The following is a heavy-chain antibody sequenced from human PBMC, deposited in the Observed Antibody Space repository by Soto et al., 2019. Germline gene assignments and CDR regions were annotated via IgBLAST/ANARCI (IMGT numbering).Heavy chain of an antibody. CDR1: GFSLSTSGVG. CDR3: AHSPNYAKARLAFDY. D-gene: IGHD3-16*01. V-gene: IGHV2-5*02. CDR2: IYWDDDN. J-gene: IGHJ4*02. Sequence: QITLKESGPTLVKPTQTLTLTCTFSGFSLSTSGVGVGWIRQPPGKALEWLALIYWDDDNRYSPSLKSRLTITKDTSKNQVVLTMTNMDPVDTATYYCAHSPNYAKARLAFDYWGQGTLVTVSS.